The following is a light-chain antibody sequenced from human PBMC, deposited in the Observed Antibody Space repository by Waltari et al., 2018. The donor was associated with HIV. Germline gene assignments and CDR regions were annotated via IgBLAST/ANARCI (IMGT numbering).Light chain of an antibody. Sequence: DIQMTQPPSYLFASVGERVTIACRSGQRIGKYINGYQQKSGRPPRLLIFSSSTLQSGISSRFSGGGSGTDFTLTINNRQPEDFATYYCEQSYDFPRTFGPGT. J-gene: IGKJ3*01. CDR3: EQSYDFPRT. V-gene: IGKV1-39*01. CDR2: SSS. CDR1: QRIGKY.